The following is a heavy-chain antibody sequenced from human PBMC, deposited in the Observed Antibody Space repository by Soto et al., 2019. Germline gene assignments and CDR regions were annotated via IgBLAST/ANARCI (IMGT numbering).Heavy chain of an antibody. CDR3: ARSYSSGWYRAFDI. D-gene: IGHD6-19*01. CDR1: GISLSDGRTG. V-gene: IGHV2-26*01. Sequence: QVTLKESGPVLVKPTETLTLTCTVSGISLSDGRTGVSWIRQPPGKALEWLAHIFSTDEKPYNTSLRIRLSISKDTSESQVVLTMTNMDPMDTATYYCARSYSSGWYRAFDIWGQGTMVTVSS. CDR2: IFSTDEK. J-gene: IGHJ3*02.